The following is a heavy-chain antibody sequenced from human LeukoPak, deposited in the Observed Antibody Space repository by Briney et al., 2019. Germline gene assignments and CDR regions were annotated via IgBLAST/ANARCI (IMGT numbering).Heavy chain of an antibody. CDR2: LHPEENEI. CDR3: ATARTYDYWSGSAYYYMDV. D-gene: IGHD3-3*01. CDR1: GHSLTELS. V-gene: IGHV1-24*01. J-gene: IGHJ6*03. Sequence: GASVKVSCKVSGHSLTELSIHWVRQAPGKGLEWMGGLHPEENEIVYAQKFLGRLTMTEDISTDTVYMELSSLRSEDTAVYYCATARTYDYWSGSAYYYMDVWGKGTTVIVSS.